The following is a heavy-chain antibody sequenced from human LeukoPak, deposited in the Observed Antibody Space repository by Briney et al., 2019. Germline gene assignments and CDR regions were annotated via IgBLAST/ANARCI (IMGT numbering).Heavy chain of an antibody. CDR3: ARTSGDPFDF. J-gene: IGHJ4*02. CDR1: GFTFRTYW. CDR2: INEDGGEK. V-gene: IGHV3-7*01. D-gene: IGHD4-17*01. Sequence: GGSLRLSCAASGFTFRTYWMSWVRQAPGKGLEWVANINEDGGEKYYADSVKGRFTISKDNARNSLYVQMNNLRAEDTAVYYCARTSGDPFDFWGQGTLVAVSS.